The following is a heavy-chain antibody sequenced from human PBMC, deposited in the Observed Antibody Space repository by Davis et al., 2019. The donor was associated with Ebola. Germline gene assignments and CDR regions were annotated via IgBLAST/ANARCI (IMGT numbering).Heavy chain of an antibody. CDR2: TSWNRGSI. J-gene: IGHJ6*02. CDR1: GFTFDDYV. V-gene: IGHV3-9*01. D-gene: IGHD6-19*01. CDR3: AKGNSSGWYGYYYYGMDV. Sequence: GGSLRLSCAASGFTFDDYVMHWVRQAPGKGLEWVSGTSWNRGSIGYADSVKGRFTISRDNAKNSLYLQMNSLRAEDTALYYCAKGNSSGWYGYYYYGMDVWGQGTTVTVSS.